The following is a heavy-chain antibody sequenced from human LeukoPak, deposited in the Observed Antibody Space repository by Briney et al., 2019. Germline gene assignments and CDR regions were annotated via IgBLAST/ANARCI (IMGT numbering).Heavy chain of an antibody. Sequence: SETLSLTCAVYGGSFSGYYWSWIRQPPGKGLEWIGEINHSGSTNYNPSLKSRVTISVDTSKNQFSLELSSVTAADTAVYYCARGDSSSWSLFDYWGQGTLVTVSS. J-gene: IGHJ4*02. CDR1: GGSFSGYY. CDR2: INHSGST. V-gene: IGHV4-34*01. CDR3: ARGDSSSWSLFDY. D-gene: IGHD6-13*01.